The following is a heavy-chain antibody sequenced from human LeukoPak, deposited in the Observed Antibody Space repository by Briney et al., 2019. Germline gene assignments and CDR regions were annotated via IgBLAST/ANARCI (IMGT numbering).Heavy chain of an antibody. V-gene: IGHV3-53*01. CDR1: GFTVSSNY. J-gene: IGHJ4*02. D-gene: IGHD4/OR15-4a*01. CDR3: ARKAFGATSRYFDY. CDR2: LYSGGSA. Sequence: PGGSLRLSCAASGFTVSSNYMSWVRQASEKGLEWVSILYSGGSAYYADSVKGRFTISRDNSKNTLYLQMNSLRAEDTAIYYCARKAFGATSRYFDYWGQGTLVTVSS.